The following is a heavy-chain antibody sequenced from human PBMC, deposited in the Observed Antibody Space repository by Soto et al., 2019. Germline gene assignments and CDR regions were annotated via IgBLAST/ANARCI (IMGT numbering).Heavy chain of an antibody. D-gene: IGHD3-3*01. CDR1: GGSISSYY. J-gene: IGHJ6*02. CDR2: IYYSGST. V-gene: IGHV4-59*01. CDR3: ARVRGETIFGVAYFYGMDV. Sequence: PSETLSLTCTVSGGSISSYYWSWIRQPPGKGLGWIGYIYYSGSTNYNPSLKSRVTISVDTSKNQFSPKLSSVTAADTAVYYCARVRGETIFGVAYFYGMDVCGQGTTVTVSS.